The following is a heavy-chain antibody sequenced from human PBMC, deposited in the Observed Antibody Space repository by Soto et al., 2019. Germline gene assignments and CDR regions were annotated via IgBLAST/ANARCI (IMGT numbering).Heavy chain of an antibody. J-gene: IGHJ4*02. V-gene: IGHV4-28*05. CDR1: GYSISGPNW. CDR3: ARKSSSVWHFFDY. D-gene: IGHD6-19*01. CDR2: IHDSGTI. Sequence: SETLSLTCAVSGYSISGPNWWAWIRQPPGKGLELIGYIHDSGTIYNNPSLKSRVTMSVDTSKNQFSLKMNSLTAVDTAVYYCARKSSSVWHFFDYWGQGTLVTVSS.